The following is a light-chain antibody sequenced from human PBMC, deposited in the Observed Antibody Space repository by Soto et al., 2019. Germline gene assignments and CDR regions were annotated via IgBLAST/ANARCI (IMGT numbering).Light chain of an antibody. J-gene: IGLJ2*01. V-gene: IGLV1-44*01. CDR2: SNT. CDR3: AAWDDSLNGVV. CDR1: SPNIGSHT. Sequence: QSVLTQPPSASGTPGQTIAISCSGGSPNIGSHTVNWYQQLPGTAPRLLIYSNTQRPSGVPDRFSGSKSGTSASLAISGLQSEYEGDYYCAAWDDSLNGVVFGGGTKLTVL.